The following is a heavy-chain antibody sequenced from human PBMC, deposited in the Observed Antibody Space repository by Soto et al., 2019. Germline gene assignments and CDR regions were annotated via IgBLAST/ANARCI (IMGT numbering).Heavy chain of an antibody. D-gene: IGHD6-6*01. V-gene: IGHV1-18*01. Sequence: QVQLVQSGAAVKKPGASVKVSYKASGYTFTSYGISRVRQAPGQGLEWMGWISAYNGNTTYAQKLQGRVTMTTDTSTSTAYMELRSLRSEDTAVYYCARSGRWGSSSSQGSLELWWFDPWGQGTLVSVSS. CDR3: ARSGRWGSSSSQGSLELWWFDP. CDR1: GYTFTSYG. J-gene: IGHJ5*02. CDR2: ISAYNGNT.